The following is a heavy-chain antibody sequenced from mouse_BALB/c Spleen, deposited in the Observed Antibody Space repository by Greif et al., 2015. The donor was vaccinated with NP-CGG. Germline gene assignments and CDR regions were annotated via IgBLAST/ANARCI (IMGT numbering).Heavy chain of an antibody. CDR3: ARRGPAVIYAMDY. J-gene: IGHJ4*01. V-gene: IGHV1S81*02. Sequence: QVHVKQSGAELVKPGASVKLSCKASGYTFTSYWMHWVKQRPGQGLEWIGEINPSNGRTNYNEKFKSKATLTVDKSSSTAYMQLSSLTSEDSAVYYCARRGPAVIYAMDYWGQGTSVTVSS. CDR2: INPSNGRT. CDR1: GYTFTSYW.